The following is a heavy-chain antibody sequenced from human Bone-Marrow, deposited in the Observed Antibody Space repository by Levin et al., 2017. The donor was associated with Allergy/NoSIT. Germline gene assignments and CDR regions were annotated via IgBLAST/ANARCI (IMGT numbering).Heavy chain of an antibody. CDR2: IKYDGSKK. CDR1: GFTFNNYW. CDR3: ARSPQPDYSDYMSYFDV. V-gene: IGHV3-7*01. J-gene: IGHJ2*01. D-gene: IGHD4-17*01. Sequence: GGSLRLSCAASGFTFNNYWVAWVRQVPGKGLEWVANIKYDGSKKNYVDSVKGRFTISRDNAKNSVSVHMTSLRVDDTAVYYCARSPQPDYSDYMSYFDVWGRGTLVTVSS.